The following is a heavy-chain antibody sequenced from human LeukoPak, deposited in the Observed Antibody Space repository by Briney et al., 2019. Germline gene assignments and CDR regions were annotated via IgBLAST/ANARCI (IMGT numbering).Heavy chain of an antibody. V-gene: IGHV1-18*04. CDR3: ARGQAITIFGVVINYYYGMDV. CDR2: ISAYNGNT. CDR1: GYTFTGYY. D-gene: IGHD3-3*01. J-gene: IGHJ6*02. Sequence: ASVKVSCKASGYTFTGYYMHWVRQAPGQGLEWMGWISAYNGNTNYAQKLQGRVTMTTDTSTSTAYMELRSLRSDDTAVYYCARGQAITIFGVVINYYYGMDVWGQGTTVTVSS.